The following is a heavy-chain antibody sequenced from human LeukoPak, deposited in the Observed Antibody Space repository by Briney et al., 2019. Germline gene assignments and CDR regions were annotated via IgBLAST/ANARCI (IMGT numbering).Heavy chain of an antibody. CDR3: ARECSSSNPLCS. V-gene: IGHV3-30*02. D-gene: IGHD2-2*01. CDR1: GFTFSTYA. Sequence: GGSLRLSCAASGFTFSTYAMHWVRQAPGKGLEWVAFIRSDRTIEFCADSVKGRFTISRDDSGNTLFLHMNSLRPDDTAVYYCARECSSSNPLCSWGQGTLVTVS. J-gene: IGHJ5*02. CDR2: IRSDRTIE.